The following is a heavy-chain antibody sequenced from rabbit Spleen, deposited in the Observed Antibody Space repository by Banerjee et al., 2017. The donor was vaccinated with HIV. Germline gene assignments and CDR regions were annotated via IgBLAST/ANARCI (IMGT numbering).Heavy chain of an antibody. J-gene: IGHJ2*01. Sequence: QEQLVESGGGLVKPGASLTLTCKASGFPFSDKAVMCWVRQAPGKGLEWIACINAVTGKAVYASWASGRFTISKASSTTVTLKMTSLTAADTATYFCARNYVNVFDPWGPGTLVTVS. D-gene: IGHD1-1*01. V-gene: IGHV1S45*01. CDR1: GFPFSDKAV. CDR3: ARNYVNVFDP. CDR2: INAVTGKA.